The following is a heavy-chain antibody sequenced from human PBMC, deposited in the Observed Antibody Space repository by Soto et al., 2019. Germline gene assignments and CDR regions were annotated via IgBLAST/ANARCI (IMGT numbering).Heavy chain of an antibody. D-gene: IGHD3-10*01. J-gene: IGHJ4*02. CDR2: IYHSGST. CDR3: ARDLGGSGSLDY. Sequence: PSETLSLTCVVSGGSISSGGYSWSWIRQPPGKGLEWIGYIYHSGSTYYNPSLKSRVTISVDRSENRFSLKLSSVTAADTAVYYCARDLGGSGSLDYWGQGTLVTVSS. V-gene: IGHV4-30-2*01. CDR1: GGSISSGGYS.